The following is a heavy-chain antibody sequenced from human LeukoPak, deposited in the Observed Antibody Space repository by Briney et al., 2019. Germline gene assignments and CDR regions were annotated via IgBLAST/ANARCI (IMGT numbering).Heavy chain of an antibody. D-gene: IGHD5-18*01. Sequence: ASVKVSCKASGYTFTGYYMHWVRQAPGQGLEWMGWINPTSGGTTYAQRFQGRVTVTRDTSISTAYMELTRLRSDDTAVYYCARDRIQLWLPNHFDYWGQGIVVTVSS. CDR3: ARDRIQLWLPNHFDY. CDR2: INPTSGGT. V-gene: IGHV1-2*02. J-gene: IGHJ4*02. CDR1: GYTFTGYY.